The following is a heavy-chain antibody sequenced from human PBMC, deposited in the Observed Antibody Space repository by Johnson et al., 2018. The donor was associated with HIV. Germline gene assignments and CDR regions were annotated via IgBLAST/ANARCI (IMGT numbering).Heavy chain of an antibody. J-gene: IGHJ3*02. D-gene: IGHD6-6*01. V-gene: IGHV3-9*01. CDR1: GFTFDDYA. CDR2: ISWNSGSI. Sequence: LLVESGGDLVQPGRSLRLSCAASGFTFDDYAMHWVRQAPGTGLEWVSGISWNSGSIGYADSVKGRFTISRDNAKNSLYLQMNSLRAEDTALYYCAKDWSSSPPGAFDIWGQGTMVTVSS. CDR3: AKDWSSSPPGAFDI.